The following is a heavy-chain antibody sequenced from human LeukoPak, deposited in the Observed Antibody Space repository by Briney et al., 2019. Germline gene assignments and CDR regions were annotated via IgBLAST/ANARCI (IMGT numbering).Heavy chain of an antibody. V-gene: IGHV3-48*03. J-gene: IGHJ4*02. CDR1: GFTFSSYE. CDR3: AKETVTTVINYAPLDY. D-gene: IGHD4-17*01. Sequence: GGSLRLSCAASGFTFSSYEMNWVRQAPGKGLEWVSYISGSGSTIYYTDSVKGRFTISRDNAKNSLYLQMNSLRAEDTAVYYCAKETVTTVINYAPLDYWGQGTLVTVSS. CDR2: ISGSGSTI.